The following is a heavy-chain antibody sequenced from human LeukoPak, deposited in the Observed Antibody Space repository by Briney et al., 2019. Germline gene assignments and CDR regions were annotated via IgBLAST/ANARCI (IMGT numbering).Heavy chain of an antibody. V-gene: IGHV3-21*01. Sequence: GGSLRLSCAASGFTFSSYSMNWVRQAPGKGLEGVSSISSSSSYIYYADSVKGRFTISRDNAKNSLYLQMNSLRAEDTAVYYCARDRYYYDSSGEDAFDIWGQGTMVTVSS. CDR1: GFTFSSYS. D-gene: IGHD3-22*01. CDR2: ISSSSSYI. J-gene: IGHJ3*02. CDR3: ARDRYYYDSSGEDAFDI.